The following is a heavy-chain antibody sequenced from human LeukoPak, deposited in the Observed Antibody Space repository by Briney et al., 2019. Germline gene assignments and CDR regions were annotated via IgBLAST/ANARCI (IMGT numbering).Heavy chain of an antibody. J-gene: IGHJ4*02. CDR3: ARLVPAAIPLHLPGGQIDY. Sequence: SETLSLTCTVSGGSISSGDYYWSWIRQPPGKGLEWIGYIYYSGSTYYNPSLKSRVTISVDTSKNQFSLKLSSVTAADTAVYYCARLVPAAIPLHLPGGQIDYWGQGTLVTVSS. D-gene: IGHD2-2*02. CDR1: GGSISSGDYY. CDR2: IYYSGST. V-gene: IGHV4-30-4*08.